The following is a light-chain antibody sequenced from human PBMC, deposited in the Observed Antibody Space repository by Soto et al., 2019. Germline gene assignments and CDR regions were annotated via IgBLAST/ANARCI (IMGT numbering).Light chain of an antibody. V-gene: IGKV4-1*01. J-gene: IGKJ1*01. Sequence: DIVMTQSPDSLAVSLGERATINCKSSQSVLHSPNNKNYLAWYQQQPGQPPKLLIYWASTRESGVPDRFSGSGSGTDFTLTISSLQAEDVEVYYCHQYNGIPWTFGQGTKVEIK. CDR1: QSVLHSPNNKNY. CDR2: WAS. CDR3: HQYNGIPWT.